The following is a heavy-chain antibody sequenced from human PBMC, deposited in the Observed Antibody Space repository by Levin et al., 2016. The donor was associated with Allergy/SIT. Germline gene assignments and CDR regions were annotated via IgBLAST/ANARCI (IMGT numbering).Heavy chain of an antibody. CDR1: GGSISSYY. CDR2: IYTSGST. J-gene: IGHJ3*02. D-gene: IGHD1-1*01. CDR3: ASREVQYDTFSDAFDI. Sequence: SETLSLTCTVSGGSISSYYWSWIRQPAGKGLEWIGRIYTSGSTNYNPSLKSRVTMSVDTSKNQFSLKLSSVTAADTAVYYCASREVQYDTFSDAFDIWGQGTMVTVSS. V-gene: IGHV4-4*07.